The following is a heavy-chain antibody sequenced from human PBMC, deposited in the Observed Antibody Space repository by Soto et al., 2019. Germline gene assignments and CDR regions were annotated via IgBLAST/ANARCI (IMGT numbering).Heavy chain of an antibody. V-gene: IGHV3-9*01. CDR3: AKGGGKALRDGMDV. Sequence: GGSLRLSCATSGFTFDDYAMHWVRQAPGKGLEWVSGISWNSGSIGYADSVKGRFTISRDNAKNSLYLQMNSLRAEDTALYYCAKGGGKALRDGMDVWGQGTTVTVSS. CDR1: GFTFDDYA. J-gene: IGHJ6*02. D-gene: IGHD2-15*01. CDR2: ISWNSGSI.